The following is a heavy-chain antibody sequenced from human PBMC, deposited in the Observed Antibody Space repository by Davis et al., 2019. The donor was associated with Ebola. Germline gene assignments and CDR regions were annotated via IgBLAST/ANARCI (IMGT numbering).Heavy chain of an antibody. CDR1: GFTFSDYS. Sequence: GESLKISCAASGFTFSDYSMNWVRQAPGKGLEWVSSISSSSSYIYYADSVKGRFTISRDNAKNSLYLQMNSLRAEDTAVYYCAREPYYGSGSGGWGQGTLVTVSS. J-gene: IGHJ4*02. D-gene: IGHD3-10*01. CDR3: AREPYYGSGSGG. V-gene: IGHV3-21*01. CDR2: ISSSSSYI.